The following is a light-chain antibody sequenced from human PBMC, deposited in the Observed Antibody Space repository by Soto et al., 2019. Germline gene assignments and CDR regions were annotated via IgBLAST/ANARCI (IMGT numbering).Light chain of an antibody. CDR1: SSDVGSYNI. CDR3: CSYAGSTTFYV. CDR2: DAN. V-gene: IGLV2-23*01. J-gene: IGLJ1*01. Sequence: QSVLTQPASMSGSPGQSITISCTGTSSDVGSYNIVSWYQHHPGEAPKLIIYDANKRPSGISNRFSGSKSGNTASLTISGLQAEDEADYYCCSYAGSTTFYVFGIGTKLTVL.